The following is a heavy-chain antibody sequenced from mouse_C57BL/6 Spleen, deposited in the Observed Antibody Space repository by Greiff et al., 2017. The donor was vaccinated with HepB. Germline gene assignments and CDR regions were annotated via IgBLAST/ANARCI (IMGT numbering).Heavy chain of an antibody. D-gene: IGHD1-1*01. J-gene: IGHJ4*01. CDR3: TTDYGSSYAMDY. CDR2: IDPENGDT. CDR1: GFNIKDDY. Sequence: VQLQQSGAELVRPGASVKLSCTASGFNIKDDYMHWVKQRPEQGLEWIGWIDPENGDTEYASKFQGKATITADTSSNTAYLQLSSLTSEVTAVYYCTTDYGSSYAMDYWGQGTSVTVSS. V-gene: IGHV14-4*01.